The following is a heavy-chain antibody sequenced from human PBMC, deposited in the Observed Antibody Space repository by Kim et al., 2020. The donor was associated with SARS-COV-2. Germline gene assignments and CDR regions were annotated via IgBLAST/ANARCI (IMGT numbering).Heavy chain of an antibody. D-gene: IGHD6-13*01. CDR2: IYYSGSP. J-gene: IGHJ6*02. Sequence: SETLSLTCTVSGGSISSSSYYWGWIRQPPGTVLEWIGSIYYSGSPYYNPSLKSRVTISVDTSKNQFSLRLSSVTAADTAVHYCARRAAAGFSYYGMDVWGQGTTVTVSS. CDR3: ARRAAAGFSYYGMDV. V-gene: IGHV4-39*01. CDR1: GGSISSSSYY.